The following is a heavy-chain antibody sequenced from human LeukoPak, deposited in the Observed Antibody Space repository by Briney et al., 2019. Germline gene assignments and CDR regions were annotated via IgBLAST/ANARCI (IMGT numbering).Heavy chain of an antibody. CDR2: IYYSGST. Sequence: SETLSLTCTVSGGSISSYYWSWIRQPPGKGLEWIGYIYYSGSTNYNPSLKSRVTISVDTSKNQFSLKLSSVTAADTAVYYCARVIWSSGYQGAFDYWGQGTLVTVSS. J-gene: IGHJ4*02. CDR3: ARVIWSSGYQGAFDY. V-gene: IGHV4-59*01. D-gene: IGHD3-22*01. CDR1: GGSISSYY.